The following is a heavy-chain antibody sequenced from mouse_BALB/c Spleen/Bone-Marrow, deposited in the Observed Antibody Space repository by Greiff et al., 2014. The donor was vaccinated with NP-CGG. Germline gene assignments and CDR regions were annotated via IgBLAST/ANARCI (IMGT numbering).Heavy chain of an antibody. Sequence: LVEPGASVKISCKASGYAFSSSWMNWVKQRPGQGLEWIGRIYPGDGDTKYNGKFKGKATLTADKSSSTAYMQLSSLTSVDSAVYFCARPLNWDPYAMDYWGQGTSVTVSS. CDR3: ARPLNWDPYAMDY. J-gene: IGHJ4*01. D-gene: IGHD4-1*02. V-gene: IGHV1-82*01. CDR2: IYPGDGDT. CDR1: GYAFSSSW.